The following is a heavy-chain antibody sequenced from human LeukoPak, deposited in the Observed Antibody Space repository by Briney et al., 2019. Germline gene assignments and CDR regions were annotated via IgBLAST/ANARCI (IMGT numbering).Heavy chain of an antibody. Sequence: PGGSLRLSCVASGFTFSSYAMHWVRQAPGKGLEWVAVISYDGSNKYYADSVKGRFTISRDNSKNTLYLQMNSLRAEDTAVYYCARDADTAMIEKIFDYWGQGTLVTVSS. D-gene: IGHD5-18*01. J-gene: IGHJ4*02. CDR2: ISYDGSNK. CDR1: GFTFSSYA. V-gene: IGHV3-30-3*01. CDR3: ARDADTAMIEKIFDY.